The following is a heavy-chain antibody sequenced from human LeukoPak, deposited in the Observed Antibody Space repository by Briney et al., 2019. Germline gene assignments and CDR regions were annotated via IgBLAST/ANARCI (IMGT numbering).Heavy chain of an antibody. Sequence: PSETLSLTCTVSGGSISSYYWSWIRQPPGKGLEWIGYIYYSGSTNYNPSLKSRVTISVDTSKNQFSLKLSSVTAADTAVYYCARHEYSSAIDYWGQGTLVTVSS. V-gene: IGHV4-59*08. CDR1: GGSISSYY. CDR2: IYYSGST. D-gene: IGHD6-25*01. CDR3: ARHEYSSAIDY. J-gene: IGHJ4*02.